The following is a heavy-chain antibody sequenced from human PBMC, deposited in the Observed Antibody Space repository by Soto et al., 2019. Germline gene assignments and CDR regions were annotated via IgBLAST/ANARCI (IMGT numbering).Heavy chain of an antibody. D-gene: IGHD4-4*01. CDR3: ARDVGRYSNYEVLFDY. CDR1: GYTFTSYG. CDR2: ISAYNGNT. Sequence: ASVKVSCKASGYTFTSYGISWVRQTPGQGLEWMGWISAYNGNTNYAQKLQGRVTMTTDTSTSTAYMELRSLRSDDTAVYYCARDVGRYSNYEVLFDYWGQGTLVTVSS. J-gene: IGHJ4*02. V-gene: IGHV1-18*01.